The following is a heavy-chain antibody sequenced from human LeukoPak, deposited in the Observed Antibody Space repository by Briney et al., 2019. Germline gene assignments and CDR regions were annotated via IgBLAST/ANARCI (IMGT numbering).Heavy chain of an antibody. V-gene: IGHV1-24*01. CDR1: GYTLTELS. Sequence: ASVKLSCKVSGYTLTELSMHWVRQAPGKGLEWMGGFDPEDGETIYAQKLQGRVTMTEDTSTDTAYMELSSLRSEDTAVYYCATTYLRYYYGSGSYFDLWGRGTLVTVSS. CDR3: ATTYLRYYYGSGSYFDL. CDR2: FDPEDGET. D-gene: IGHD3-10*01. J-gene: IGHJ2*01.